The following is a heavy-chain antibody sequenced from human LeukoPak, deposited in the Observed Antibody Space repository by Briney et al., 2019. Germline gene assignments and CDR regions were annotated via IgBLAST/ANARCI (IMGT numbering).Heavy chain of an antibody. V-gene: IGHV1-24*01. CDR3: ATETNYYDSSGYYDY. D-gene: IGHD3-22*01. J-gene: IGHJ4*02. CDR1: GYTLTELS. CDR2: FDPEDGET. Sequence: ASVKVSCKVSGYTLTELSMHWVRQAPGKGLEWMGDFDPEDGETIYAQKFQGRVTMTEDTSTDTAYMELSSLRSEDTAVYYCATETNYYDSSGYYDYWGQGTLVTVSS.